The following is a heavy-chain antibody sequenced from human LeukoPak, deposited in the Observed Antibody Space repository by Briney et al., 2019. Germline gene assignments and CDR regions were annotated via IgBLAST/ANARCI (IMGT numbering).Heavy chain of an antibody. CDR2: ISSSSSYI. CDR3: ARDVVRAVAGFIDY. Sequence: KTGGSLRLSCAASGFTVTTKSMAWVRQAPGKGLEWVSSISSSSSYIYYADSVKGRFTISRDNAKNLLYLQMNSLRAEDTAVYYCARDVVRAVAGFIDYWGQGTLVTVSS. D-gene: IGHD6-19*01. V-gene: IGHV3-21*01. CDR1: GFTVTTKS. J-gene: IGHJ4*02.